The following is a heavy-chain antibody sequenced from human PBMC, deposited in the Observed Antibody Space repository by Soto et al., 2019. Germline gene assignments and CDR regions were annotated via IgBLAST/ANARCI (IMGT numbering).Heavy chain of an antibody. CDR1: GFSLITSGAC. CDR3: ARGDPTSCYHFDY. J-gene: IGHJ4*02. V-gene: IGHV2-70*01. D-gene: IGHD2-2*01. CDR2: IDWDDDK. Sequence: SGPTLVNPTQTLTLTFTFSGFSLITSGACVSWIRQPPGKALEWLALIDWDDDKDYRTSLKTRLTISKDTSKNQVVLTMTNMDPVDAATYYCARGDPTSCYHFDYWGQGALVTVSS.